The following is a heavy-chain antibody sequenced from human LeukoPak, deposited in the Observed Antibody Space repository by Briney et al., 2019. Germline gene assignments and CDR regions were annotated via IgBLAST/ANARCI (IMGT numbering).Heavy chain of an antibody. Sequence: SETLSLTCTVSGGSISTYYCSWIRQPPGKGLEWIGYIYYSGNTNCNPALKSRVTMSVDTSKNQFSLKLSSVTAADTAVYYCARDKGEYYDSSGYLDYWGQGTLVTVSS. CDR3: ARDKGEYYDSSGYLDY. CDR2: IYYSGNT. V-gene: IGHV4-59*01. J-gene: IGHJ4*02. D-gene: IGHD3-22*01. CDR1: GGSISTYY.